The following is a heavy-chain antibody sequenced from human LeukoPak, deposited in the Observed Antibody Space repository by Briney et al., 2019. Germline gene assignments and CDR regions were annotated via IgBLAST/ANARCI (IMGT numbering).Heavy chain of an antibody. V-gene: IGHV4-4*07. D-gene: IGHD3-10*01. Sequence: KTSETLSLTCTVSGGSISSYYWSWIRQPAGKGLEWIGRIYTSGSTNYNPSLKSRVTMSVDTSKNQFSLKLSSVTAADTAVYYCARDGNSQRYGSGSRGYYFDYWGQGTLVTVSS. J-gene: IGHJ4*02. CDR2: IYTSGST. CDR3: ARDGNSQRYGSGSRGYYFDY. CDR1: GGSISSYY.